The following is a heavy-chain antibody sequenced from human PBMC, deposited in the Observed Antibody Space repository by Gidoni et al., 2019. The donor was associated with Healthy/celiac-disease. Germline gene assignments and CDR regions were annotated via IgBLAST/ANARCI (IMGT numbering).Heavy chain of an antibody. V-gene: IGHV1-18*01. Sequence: QVQLVQSGAEVKKPGASVKVSCKASGYTFTSYGISWVRQAPGQGLEWMGWISAYNGNTNYAQKLQGRVTMTTDTSTSTAYMELRSLRSDDTAVYYCARAKGVLLWFGELLPVDYWGQGTLVTVSS. CDR2: ISAYNGNT. D-gene: IGHD3-10*01. CDR3: ARAKGVLLWFGELLPVDY. J-gene: IGHJ4*02. CDR1: GYTFTSYG.